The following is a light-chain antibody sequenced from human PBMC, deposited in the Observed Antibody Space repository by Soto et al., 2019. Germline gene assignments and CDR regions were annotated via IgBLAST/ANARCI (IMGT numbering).Light chain of an antibody. V-gene: IGLV2-14*01. J-gene: IGLJ2*01. Sequence: QSALTQPASVSGSPGQSITIPCTGTSSDVGGYNYVSWYQQHPGKAPKLMIYDVSNRPSGVSNRFSGSKSGNTASLTISGLQAEDEADYYCSSYTSSPHVVFGGGTKLTVL. CDR1: SSDVGGYNY. CDR3: SSYTSSPHVV. CDR2: DVS.